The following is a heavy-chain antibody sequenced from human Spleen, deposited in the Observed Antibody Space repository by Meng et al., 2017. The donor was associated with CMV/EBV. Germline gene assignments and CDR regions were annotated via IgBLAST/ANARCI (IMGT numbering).Heavy chain of an antibody. CDR2: IWYDGTEK. CDR3: AKFDSSGYYNDY. CDR1: GFTLSDHY. D-gene: IGHD3-22*01. Sequence: GESLKISCVASGFTLSDHYMSWIRQAPGKGLEWVALIWYDGTEKYYADSVKGRFTISRDNSKNTVYLQMNSLRAEDTAVYYCAKFDSSGYYNDYWGQGTLVTVSS. J-gene: IGHJ4*02. V-gene: IGHV3-33*06.